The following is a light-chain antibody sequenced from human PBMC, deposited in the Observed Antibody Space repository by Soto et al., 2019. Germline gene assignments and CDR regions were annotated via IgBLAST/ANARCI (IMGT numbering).Light chain of an antibody. J-gene: IGKJ1*01. V-gene: IGKV3-15*01. CDR2: GAS. CDR3: QQYNNWPPVT. CDR1: HSVTTH. Sequence: EIVWAQSPGTLSLSPGERATLSCWASHSVTTHLAWFQQRPGQTPRLLIYGASTRATGIPARFSGSGSGTEFTLTISSLQSEDFAVYYCQQYNNWPPVTFGQGTKVDIK.